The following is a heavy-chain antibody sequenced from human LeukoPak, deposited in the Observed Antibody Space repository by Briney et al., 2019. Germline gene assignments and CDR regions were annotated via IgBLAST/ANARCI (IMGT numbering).Heavy chain of an antibody. CDR2: INSRGSDE. J-gene: IGHJ4*02. CDR1: GFTFRTYS. CDR3: AREGSIVPHQDLDS. Sequence: GGSLRLSCTASGFTFRTYSMNWVRQAPGKGLEWVSSINSRGSDEYYADSVKGRFTISRDNAKNSLYPQMNSLRAEDTAVYYCAREGSIVPHQDLDSWGQGTLVTVSS. V-gene: IGHV3-21*01. D-gene: IGHD2-8*01.